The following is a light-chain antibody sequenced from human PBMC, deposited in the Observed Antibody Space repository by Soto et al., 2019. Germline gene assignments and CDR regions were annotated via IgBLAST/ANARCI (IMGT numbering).Light chain of an antibody. CDR1: QGVGRF. CDR2: DAS. J-gene: IGKJ4*01. V-gene: IGKV3-11*01. CDR3: QQRGGWPLT. Sequence: EIVLTQSPATLSLSPGERAALSCRASQGVGRFLAWYQQKPGQDPRLLIYDASNRATGIPARFRGSGSETHCTLAIDNLEPEDFAVYYCQQRGGWPLTFGGGTKVEIK.